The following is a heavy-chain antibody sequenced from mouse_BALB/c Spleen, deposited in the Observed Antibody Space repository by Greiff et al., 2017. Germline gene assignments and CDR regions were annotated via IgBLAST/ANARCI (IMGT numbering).Heavy chain of an antibody. V-gene: IGHV1S34*01. CDR1: GYSFTGYY. CDR3: ARSGTAGGYYFDY. CDR2: ISCYNGAT. J-gene: IGHJ2*01. Sequence: LVKTGASVKISCKASGYSFTGYYMHWVKQSHGKSLEWIGYISCYNGATSYNQKFKGKATFTVDTSSSTAYMQFNSLTSEDSAVYYCARSGTAGGYYFDYWGQGTTRTVSS.